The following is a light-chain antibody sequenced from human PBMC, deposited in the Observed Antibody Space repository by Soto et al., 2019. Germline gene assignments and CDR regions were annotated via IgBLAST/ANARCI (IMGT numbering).Light chain of an antibody. J-gene: IGKJ1*01. Sequence: EIVMTQSPATLSVSPGERATLSCRASQSVSGNLAWYQQKPGQAPRLLIYGASTRATGIPARFSGSGFGTESTLTISSLQSEDFAVYYCHQYNSWPQTFGQGTKVEF. CDR3: HQYNSWPQT. V-gene: IGKV3-15*01. CDR2: GAS. CDR1: QSVSGN.